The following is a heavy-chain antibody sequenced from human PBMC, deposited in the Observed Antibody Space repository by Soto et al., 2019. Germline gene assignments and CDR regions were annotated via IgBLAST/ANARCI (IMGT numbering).Heavy chain of an antibody. Sequence: SDTLSLTCTVSGGSISSSSYYWGWIRQPPGKGLEWIGSIYYSGSTYYNPSLKSRVTISVDTSKNQFSLKLSSVTAADTAVYYCALLSGYDLDYYYGMDVWGQGTTVTVSS. D-gene: IGHD5-12*01. CDR3: ALLSGYDLDYYYGMDV. CDR1: GGSISSSSYY. V-gene: IGHV4-39*01. CDR2: IYYSGST. J-gene: IGHJ6*02.